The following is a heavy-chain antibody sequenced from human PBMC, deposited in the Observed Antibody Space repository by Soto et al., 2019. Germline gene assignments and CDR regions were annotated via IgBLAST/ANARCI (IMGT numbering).Heavy chain of an antibody. CDR2: ISGSGGVI. V-gene: IGHV3-23*01. J-gene: IGHJ6*03. D-gene: IGHD7-27*01. Sequence: GGSLRLSCAASGFTFSSYAMSWVRQAPGKGLEWVSAISGSGGVIDYADSVKGRFTVSRDNARNSLYLQMNSLRAEDTAVYYCARDLSWGSNWYYYMDVWGKGTTVTVSS. CDR3: ARDLSWGSNWYYYMDV. CDR1: GFTFSSYA.